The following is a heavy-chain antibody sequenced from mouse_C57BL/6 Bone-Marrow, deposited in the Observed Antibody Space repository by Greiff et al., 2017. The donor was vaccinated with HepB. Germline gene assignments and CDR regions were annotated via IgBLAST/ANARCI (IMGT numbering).Heavy chain of an antibody. V-gene: IGHV5-16*01. J-gene: IGHJ1*03. D-gene: IGHD2-3*01. CDR3: ARDDDGYPYWYFDV. CDR1: GFTFSDYY. Sequence: EVMLVESEGGLVQPGSSMKLSCTASGFTFSDYYMAWVRQVPEKGLEWVANINYDGSSTYYLDSLKSRFIISRDNAKNILYLQMSSLKSEDTATYYCARDDDGYPYWYFDVWGTGTTVTVSS. CDR2: INYDGSST.